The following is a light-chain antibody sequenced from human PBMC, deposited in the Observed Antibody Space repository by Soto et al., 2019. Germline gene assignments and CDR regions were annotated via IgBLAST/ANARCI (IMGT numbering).Light chain of an antibody. J-gene: IGKJ3*01. V-gene: IGKV4-1*01. CDR1: QSILYSSNSKNY. Sequence: SVITQSTDALAVSLGERATINCKSSQSILYSSNSKNYLAWYQQKPGQPPKLLIYWASTRESGVPDRFSGSGAGTDFTLTISSLQAEDVAVYYCQQYYTTPFTFGPGTKVDIK. CDR2: WAS. CDR3: QQYYTTPFT.